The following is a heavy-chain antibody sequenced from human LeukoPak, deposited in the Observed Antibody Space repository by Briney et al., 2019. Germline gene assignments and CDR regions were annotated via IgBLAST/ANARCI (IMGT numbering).Heavy chain of an antibody. CDR2: ISAYNGNT. D-gene: IGHD2-15*01. V-gene: IGHV1-18*01. CDR1: GYTFTSYG. J-gene: IGHJ6*04. CDR3: ARDSHCSGGSCYRRGAMDV. Sequence: ASVKVSCKASGYTFTSYGISWVRQAPGQGLEWMGWISAYNGNTNYAQKLQGRVTMTTDTSTSTAYMELRSQRSDDTAVYYCARDSHCSGGSCYRRGAMDVWGKGTTVTVSS.